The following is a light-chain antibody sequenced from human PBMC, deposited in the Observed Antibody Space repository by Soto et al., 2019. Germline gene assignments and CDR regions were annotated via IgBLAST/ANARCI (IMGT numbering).Light chain of an antibody. Sequence: EIVLTQSPATLSLSPGERATLSCRASQSVSIYLAWYQQKPGQAPRLLIYDASNRVIGIPARFSGSGSGTDFSLTISSLEPEDFAVYYCQQRSSWPLTFGGGTQVEMK. J-gene: IGKJ4*01. CDR1: QSVSIY. V-gene: IGKV3-11*01. CDR3: QQRSSWPLT. CDR2: DAS.